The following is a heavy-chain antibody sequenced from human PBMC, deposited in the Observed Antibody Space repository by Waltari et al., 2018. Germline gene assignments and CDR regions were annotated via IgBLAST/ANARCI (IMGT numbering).Heavy chain of an antibody. Sequence: QITLKESGPTLVKPTQTLTLTCTFSGFSLSTSGVGVGWIRQPPGKALEWLALIYWNDDKRYSPSLKSRLTITKDTSKNQVVLTMTNMDPVDTATYYCAHEKSVAAAGNKFISAYYGMDVWGQGTTVTVSS. D-gene: IGHD6-13*01. V-gene: IGHV2-5*01. J-gene: IGHJ6*02. CDR3: AHEKSVAAAGNKFISAYYGMDV. CDR2: IYWNDDK. CDR1: GFSLSTSGVG.